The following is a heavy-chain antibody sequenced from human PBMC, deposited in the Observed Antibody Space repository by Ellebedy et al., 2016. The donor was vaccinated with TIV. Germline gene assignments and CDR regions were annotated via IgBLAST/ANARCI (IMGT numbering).Heavy chain of an antibody. CDR1: GFTFSNYW. Sequence: GESLKISCAASGFTFSNYWMSWVRQAPGKGLEWVANIKQDGSEKNYVDSVKGRFTISRDNSKNTLYLQMNSLRAEDTAVYYCARDSQYYYGSGNQYYYYYMDVWGKGTTVTVSS. V-gene: IGHV3-7*01. CDR2: IKQDGSEK. J-gene: IGHJ6*03. D-gene: IGHD3-10*01. CDR3: ARDSQYYYGSGNQYYYYYMDV.